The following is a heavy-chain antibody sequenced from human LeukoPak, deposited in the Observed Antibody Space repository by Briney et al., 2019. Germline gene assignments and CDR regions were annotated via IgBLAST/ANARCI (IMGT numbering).Heavy chain of an antibody. J-gene: IGHJ4*02. V-gene: IGHV3-7*01. CDR1: GFTFSNDW. CDR2: IKEDGSEK. Sequence: GGSLRVSCAASGFTFSNDWMSCVRQAPGKGLEWVAHIKEDGSEKYYVDSVKGRFTISRDNARNSLYLQMNSLRAEDTAVYYCASGRQLGYWGQGTLVTASS. D-gene: IGHD6-13*01. CDR3: ASGRQLGY.